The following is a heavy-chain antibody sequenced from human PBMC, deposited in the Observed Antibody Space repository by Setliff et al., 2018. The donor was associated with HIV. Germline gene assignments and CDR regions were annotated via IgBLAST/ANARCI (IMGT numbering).Heavy chain of an antibody. V-gene: IGHV1-18*01. CDR1: GYRFTDYY. CDR2: ISPYSRIT. J-gene: IGHJ6*02. D-gene: IGHD3-10*01. CDR3: ARGRNYNSGMDV. Sequence: ASVKVSCKASGYRFTDYYIHWVRQAPGQGLEWIGWISPYSRITNYAPKFRDRVTMTTETSTKTAYLEVRSLSSDDTAVYYCARGRNYNSGMDVWGQGTTVTVSS.